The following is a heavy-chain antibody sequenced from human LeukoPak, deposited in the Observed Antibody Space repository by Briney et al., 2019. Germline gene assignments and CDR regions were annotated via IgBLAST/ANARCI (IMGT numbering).Heavy chain of an antibody. CDR2: INHSGST. CDR3: ARLGLWFGELGYGY. V-gene: IGHV4-34*01. J-gene: IGHJ4*02. D-gene: IGHD3-10*01. Sequence: SETLSHTCAVYGGSFSGYYWSWIRQPPGKGLEWIGEINHSGSTNYNPSLKSRVTISVDTSKNQFSLKLSSVTAADTAVYYCARLGLWFGELGYGYWGQGTLVTVSS. CDR1: GGSFSGYY.